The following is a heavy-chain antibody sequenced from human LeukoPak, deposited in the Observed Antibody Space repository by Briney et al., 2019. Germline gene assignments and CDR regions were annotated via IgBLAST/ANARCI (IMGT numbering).Heavy chain of an antibody. J-gene: IGHJ4*02. CDR2: TYYRSQWYS. CDR3: AGAGGWGSYGH. Sequence: SQTLSLTFSVSGDSVSSNSAAWSWLRPSPSRGLEWLGRTYYRSQWYSEYALSVQSRTTITADTSKNQFSLQLNSVTPEDTAIYYCAGAGGWGSYGHWGQGTPVTVSS. CDR1: GDSVSSNSAA. V-gene: IGHV6-1*01. D-gene: IGHD3-16*01.